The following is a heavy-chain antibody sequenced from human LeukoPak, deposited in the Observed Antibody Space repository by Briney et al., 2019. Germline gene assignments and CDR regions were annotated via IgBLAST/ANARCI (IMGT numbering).Heavy chain of an antibody. D-gene: IGHD3-22*01. CDR1: GYSINSGYY. J-gene: IGHJ3*02. CDR3: ARDQQVFYYGSSGSHDAFDI. CDR2: IYHSGST. Sequence: PSETLSLTCTVSGYSINSGYYWGWIRQPPGKGLEWIGSIYHSGSTYYNPSLKSRVTISLDTSKNQFSLRLSSVTAADTAVYYCARDQQVFYYGSSGSHDAFDIWGQGTMVTVSS. V-gene: IGHV4-38-2*02.